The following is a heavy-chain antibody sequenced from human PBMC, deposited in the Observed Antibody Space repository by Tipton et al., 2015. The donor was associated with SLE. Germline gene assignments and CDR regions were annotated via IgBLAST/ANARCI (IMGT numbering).Heavy chain of an antibody. V-gene: IGHV4-59*01. Sequence: TLSLTCTVSGGSISSYYWSWIRQPPGKGLEWIGYVYYTGTTNSNPSLKSRVTISVDTSKNQFSLKLTSVTAADTAVYYCARDSAYYDFWSGYYPSWFDPWGQGTLVTVSS. D-gene: IGHD3-3*01. CDR1: GGSISSYY. CDR2: VYYTGTT. J-gene: IGHJ5*02. CDR3: ARDSAYYDFWSGYYPSWFDP.